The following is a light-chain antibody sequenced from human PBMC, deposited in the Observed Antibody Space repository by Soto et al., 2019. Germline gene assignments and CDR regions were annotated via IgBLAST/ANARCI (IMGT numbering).Light chain of an antibody. Sequence: EIVLTQSPGTLSVSPGERATLSCRASQSVSSTYLAWYQQKPGQAPRLLIYGASSRATGIPDRFSGSGSGTDFTLTISGLEPEDFPVYYCQQYGNSPTFGQGTKVEIK. CDR1: QSVSSTY. V-gene: IGKV3-20*01. CDR3: QQYGNSPT. CDR2: GAS. J-gene: IGKJ1*01.